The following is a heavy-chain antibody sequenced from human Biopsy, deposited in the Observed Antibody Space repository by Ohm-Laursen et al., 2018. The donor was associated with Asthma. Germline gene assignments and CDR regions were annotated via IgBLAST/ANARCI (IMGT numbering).Heavy chain of an antibody. D-gene: IGHD7-27*01. CDR1: GGMFGNYA. Sequence: GASVKVSCKTSGGMFGNYAISWVRQAPGLGLEWMGGISPIIGSSNYAQRFQGRVTITADIFTRTVYMELSSLRSDDTAVYYCARGSKIGRPRLVFNWVRTDYYYSLDVWGQGTTVTVSS. CDR2: ISPIIGSS. CDR3: ARGSKIGRPRLVFNWVRTDYYYSLDV. V-gene: IGHV1-69*06. J-gene: IGHJ6*02.